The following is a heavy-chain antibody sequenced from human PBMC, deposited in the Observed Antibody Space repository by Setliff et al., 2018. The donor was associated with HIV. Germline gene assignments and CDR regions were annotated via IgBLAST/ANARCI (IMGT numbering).Heavy chain of an antibody. CDR3: ARGIWSATTADYYLDV. J-gene: IGHJ6*03. CDR1: GYTFTDYF. V-gene: IGHV1-2*02. D-gene: IGHD3-3*01. CDR2: ISPDNGNR. Sequence: GASVKVSCKSSGYTFTDYFMHWVRQAPGQGLEWMGWISPDNGNRRIQRRFQGRVTMTRDTSASTADMEMSGLRSEDTADYYCARGIWSATTADYYLDVWGQGTTVTVSS.